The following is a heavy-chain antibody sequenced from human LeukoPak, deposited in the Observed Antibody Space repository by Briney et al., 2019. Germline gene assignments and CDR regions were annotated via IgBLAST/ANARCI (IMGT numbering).Heavy chain of an antibody. CDR2: IKQDGSEK. CDR1: GFTFSSYW. Sequence: PGGSLRLSCAASGFTFSSYWMSWVRQAPGKGLEWVANIKQDGSEKYYVDSVKGRFTISRDNAKNSLYLQMNSLRAEDTAVYYCAKEPCCSSTSCIGEYFQRWGQGTLVTVSS. D-gene: IGHD2-2*01. V-gene: IGHV3-7*01. CDR3: AKEPCCSSTSCIGEYFQR. J-gene: IGHJ1*01.